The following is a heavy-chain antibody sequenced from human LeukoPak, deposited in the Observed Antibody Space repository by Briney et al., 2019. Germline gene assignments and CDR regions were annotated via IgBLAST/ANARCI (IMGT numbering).Heavy chain of an antibody. CDR3: ARGIWSSHKADYYLDH. CDR1: GYTFTSYG. CDR2: ISAYNGNT. Sequence: ASVKVSCKASGYTFTSYGISWVRQAPGQGLEWMGWISAYNGNTNYAQKLQGRVTITRDKSANTAYMELSSLRSEDTAVYYCARGIWSSHKADYYLDHWGQGTLVTVSS. J-gene: IGHJ4*02. D-gene: IGHD3-3*01. V-gene: IGHV1-18*01.